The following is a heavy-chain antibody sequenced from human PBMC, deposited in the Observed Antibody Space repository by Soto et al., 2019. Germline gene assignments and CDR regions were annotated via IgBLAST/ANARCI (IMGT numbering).Heavy chain of an antibody. CDR1: GASISGFY. D-gene: IGHD1-1*01. CDR3: VRDGTKTLRDWFDP. CDR2: IYATGTT. J-gene: IGHJ5*02. Sequence: SETLSLTCTVSGASISGFYWSWIRKSAGKGLEWIGRIYATGTTDYNPPLKSRVMMSVDTSKKQFSLKLRSVTAADTAVYYCVRDGTKTLRDWFDPWGQGISVTVSS. V-gene: IGHV4-4*07.